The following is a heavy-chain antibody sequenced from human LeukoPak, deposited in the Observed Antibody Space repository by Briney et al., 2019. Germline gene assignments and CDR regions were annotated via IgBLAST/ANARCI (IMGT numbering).Heavy chain of an antibody. D-gene: IGHD1-26*01. Sequence: ASVKVSCKVSGYTLTELSMHWVRQAPGTGLEWMGGFDPEDGETIYAQKLQGRVTMTEDTSTDTAYMELSSLRSEDTAVYYCATSQRGSYYYYYMDVWGKGTTVTVSS. J-gene: IGHJ6*03. CDR1: GYTLTELS. CDR3: ATSQRGSYYYYYMDV. CDR2: FDPEDGET. V-gene: IGHV1-24*01.